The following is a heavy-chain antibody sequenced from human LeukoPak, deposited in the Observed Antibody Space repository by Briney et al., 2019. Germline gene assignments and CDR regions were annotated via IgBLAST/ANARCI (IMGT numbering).Heavy chain of an antibody. CDR2: IYYSGST. CDR1: GGSISGFY. J-gene: IGHJ4*02. Sequence: SETLSLTCTVSGGSISGFYWSWIRQPPGKGLEWIGDIYYSGSTNYSPSLKSRVTISVDTSKNQFSLKLSSVTAADTAVYFCARAAQYSSWNFDYWGQGALVTVSS. V-gene: IGHV4-59*01. D-gene: IGHD6-6*01. CDR3: ARAAQYSSWNFDY.